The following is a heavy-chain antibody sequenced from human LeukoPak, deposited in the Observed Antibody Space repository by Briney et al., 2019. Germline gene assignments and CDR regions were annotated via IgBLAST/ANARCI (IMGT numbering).Heavy chain of an antibody. V-gene: IGHV1-46*01. CDR1: GNSFSSYY. Sequence: ASVKVSCKASGNSFSSYYMHWVRQAPGQGLEWMGIINPSGVDTNYAEKFQGRVTMTRDTSISTAYMELSRLRSDDTAVYYCARGEMWAADYWGQGTLVTVSS. CDR2: INPSGVDT. CDR3: ARGEMWAADY. J-gene: IGHJ4*02. D-gene: IGHD5-24*01.